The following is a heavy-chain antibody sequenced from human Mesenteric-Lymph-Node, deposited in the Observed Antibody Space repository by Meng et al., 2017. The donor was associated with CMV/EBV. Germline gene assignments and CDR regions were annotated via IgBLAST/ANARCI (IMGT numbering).Heavy chain of an antibody. CDR2: IIPILGIA. CDR1: GGTFSSYT. Sequence: SVKVSCKASGGTFSSYTISWVRQAPGQGLEWMGRIIPILGIANYAQKFQGRVTMTRDTSTSTVYMELSSLRSEDTAVYYCARRRSGDYDHWGQGTLVTVSS. J-gene: IGHJ5*02. V-gene: IGHV1-69*02. D-gene: IGHD4-17*01. CDR3: ARRRSGDYDH.